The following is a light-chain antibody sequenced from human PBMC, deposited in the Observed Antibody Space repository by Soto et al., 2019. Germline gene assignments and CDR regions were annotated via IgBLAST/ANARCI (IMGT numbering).Light chain of an antibody. CDR1: SSYVGSYNY. V-gene: IGLV2-14*03. Sequence: QSLLAQPSPLSGSPGQSITLSFTGTSSYVGSYNYVSWYQHHPGKVPQLMIYDVSNRPSGVSNRFSGSKSGNTASLTISGLQAEDEADYYCSSYTSSNTYVFGTGTKVTVL. CDR3: SSYTSSNTYV. J-gene: IGLJ1*01. CDR2: DVS.